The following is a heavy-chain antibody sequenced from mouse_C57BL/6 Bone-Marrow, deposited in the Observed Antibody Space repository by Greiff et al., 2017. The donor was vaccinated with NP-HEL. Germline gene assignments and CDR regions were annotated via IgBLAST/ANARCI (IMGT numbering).Heavy chain of an antibody. V-gene: IGHV1-39*01. CDR1: GYSFTDYN. CDR2: INPNYGTT. J-gene: IGHJ4*01. Sequence: VQLQQSGPELVKPGASVKISCKASGYSFTDYNMNWVKQSNGKSLEWIGVINPNYGTTSYNQKFKGKATLTVDQSSSPAYMQLNSLTSEDSAVYCCARGTTVVRYYAMDYWGQGTSVTVSS. CDR3: ARGTTVVRYYAMDY. D-gene: IGHD1-1*01.